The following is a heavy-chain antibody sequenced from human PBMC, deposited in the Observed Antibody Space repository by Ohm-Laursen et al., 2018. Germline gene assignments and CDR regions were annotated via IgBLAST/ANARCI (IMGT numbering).Heavy chain of an antibody. CDR3: ARPCSGGSCYLVY. CDR1: GGSFSGYY. CDR2: INHSGST. J-gene: IGHJ4*02. V-gene: IGHV4-34*01. D-gene: IGHD2-15*01. Sequence: TLSLTCSVYGGSFSGYYWSWIRQPPGKGLEWIGEINHSGSTNYNPSLKSRVTISVDTSKNQFSLKLSSVTAADTAVYYCARPCSGGSCYLVYWGQGTLVTVSS.